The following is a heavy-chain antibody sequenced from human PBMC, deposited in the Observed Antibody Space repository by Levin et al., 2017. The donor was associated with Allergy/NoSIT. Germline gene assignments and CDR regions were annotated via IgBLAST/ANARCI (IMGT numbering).Heavy chain of an antibody. D-gene: IGHD6-19*01. V-gene: IGHV1-69*13. Sequence: SVKVSCKASGGTFSSYAISWVRQAPGQGLEWMGGIIPIFGTANYAQKFQGRVTITADESTSTAYMELSSLRSEDTAVYYCASFRRRGYSSGWYYFDYWGQGTLVTVSS. J-gene: IGHJ4*02. CDR1: GGTFSSYA. CDR2: IIPIFGTA. CDR3: ASFRRRGYSSGWYYFDY.